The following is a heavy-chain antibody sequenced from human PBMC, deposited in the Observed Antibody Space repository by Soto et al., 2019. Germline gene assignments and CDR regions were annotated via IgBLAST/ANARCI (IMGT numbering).Heavy chain of an antibody. CDR3: ARVYGYYYYYLDV. V-gene: IGHV1-8*01. CDR1: GYSLTDNG. D-gene: IGHD2-8*01. CDR2: ISPDSGKP. Sequence: QAYLEQSGAEVKKPGASVKVSCKASGYSLTDNGITWVRQASGQGLEYVGWISPDSGKPDYAQKFQGRVTMTSDTSINTVYMALSSLRSDDTAVYYCARVYGYYYYYLDVWGKGTPVT. J-gene: IGHJ6*03.